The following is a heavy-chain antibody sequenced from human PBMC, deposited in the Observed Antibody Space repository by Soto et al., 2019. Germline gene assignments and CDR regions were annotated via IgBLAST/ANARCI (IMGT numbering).Heavy chain of an antibody. D-gene: IGHD3-10*01. CDR2: IYYSGST. Sequence: QVQLQESGPGLVKPSETLSPTCTVSGGSVSGGSYYWSWIRQPPGKALECIGYIYYSGSTNYNPSLKSRVSISIDRSENQFSLKLTSVTAADTAVYYCARQVWFGEADYWGQGTLVTVSS. J-gene: IGHJ4*02. CDR1: GGSVSGGSYY. V-gene: IGHV4-61*01. CDR3: ARQVWFGEADY.